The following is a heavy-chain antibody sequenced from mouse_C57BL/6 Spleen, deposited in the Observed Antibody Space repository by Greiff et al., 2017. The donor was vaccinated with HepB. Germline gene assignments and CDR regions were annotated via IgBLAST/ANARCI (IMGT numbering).Heavy chain of an antibody. CDR3: ARDPPSSVTTTDWYFDV. V-gene: IGHV14-3*01. CDR1: GFNIKNTY. Sequence: EVQLQQSVAELVRPGASVKLSCTASGFNIKNTYMHWVKQRPEQGLEWIGRIDPANGNTKYAPKFQGKATITADTSSNTAYLQLSRLTSEDTAIYYCARDPPSSVTTTDWYFDVWGTGTTVTVSS. J-gene: IGHJ1*03. D-gene: IGHD2-12*01. CDR2: IDPANGNT.